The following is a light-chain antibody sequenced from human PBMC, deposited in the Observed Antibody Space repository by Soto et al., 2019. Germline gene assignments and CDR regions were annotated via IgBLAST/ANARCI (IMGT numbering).Light chain of an antibody. Sequence: EIVMTQSPATLSVSPGDRATLSCGASQSVYSNIAWYQQKPGQAPRLLIYAASNRATGIPARFSGSGSGTDFTLTISSLEPEDFAVYYCQQRSDWTSFGQGTRLEIK. J-gene: IGKJ5*01. V-gene: IGKV3-11*01. CDR3: QQRSDWTS. CDR1: QSVYSN. CDR2: AAS.